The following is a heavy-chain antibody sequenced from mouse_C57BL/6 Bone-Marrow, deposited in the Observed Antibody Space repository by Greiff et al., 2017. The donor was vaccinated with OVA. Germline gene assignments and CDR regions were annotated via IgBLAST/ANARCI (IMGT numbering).Heavy chain of an antibody. J-gene: IGHJ4*01. D-gene: IGHD2-2*01. CDR1: GYTFTSYW. V-gene: IGHV1-69*01. Sequence: VQLQQPGAELVMPGASVKLSCKASGYTFTSYWMHWVKQRPGHGLEWIGEIDPSDSYTNYNQKFKGKSTLTVDKSSSTAYMQRSSLTSEDSAVYYCARGRLSTMVTLDYWGQGTSVTVSS. CDR3: ARGRLSTMVTLDY. CDR2: IDPSDSYT.